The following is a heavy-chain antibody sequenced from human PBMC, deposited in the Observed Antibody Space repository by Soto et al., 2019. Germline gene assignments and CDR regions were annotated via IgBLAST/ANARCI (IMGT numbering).Heavy chain of an antibody. D-gene: IGHD2-2*01. CDR1: GGTFSSYA. CDR3: ARDQGYCSITSCSPFHYYGMDV. CDR2: IIPIFGTA. J-gene: IGHJ6*02. Sequence: SVKVSCKASGGTFSSYAISWVRQAPGQGLEWMGGIIPIFGTANYAQKFQGRVTITADESTSTAYMELSSLRSEDTAVYYCARDQGYCSITSCSPFHYYGMDVWGQGTTVTVSS. V-gene: IGHV1-69*13.